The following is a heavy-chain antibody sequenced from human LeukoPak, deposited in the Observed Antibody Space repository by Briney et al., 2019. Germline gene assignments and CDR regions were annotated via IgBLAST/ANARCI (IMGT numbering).Heavy chain of an antibody. CDR2: IWYDGSNE. V-gene: IGHV3-33*08. J-gene: IGHJ4*02. CDR1: GFNFSSYG. Sequence: GGSLRLSCAASGFNFSSYGMHWVRQAPGKGLEWVAAIWYDGSNEYYAGSVKGRFTISRDNSKNTLYLQMNSRRAEDTAVYFCASREETSHSYFDYWGQGTLVTVSS. CDR3: ASREETSHSYFDY.